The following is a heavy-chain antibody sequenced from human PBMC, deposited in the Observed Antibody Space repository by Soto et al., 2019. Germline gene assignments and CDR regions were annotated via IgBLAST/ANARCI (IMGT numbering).Heavy chain of an antibody. D-gene: IGHD5-18*01. J-gene: IGHJ6*02. V-gene: IGHV5-10-1*01. CDR2: IDPSDSYT. CDR1: GYSFTSYW. Sequence: GESLKISCKGSGYSFTSYWISWVRQMPGKGLEWMGRIDPSDSYTNYSPSFQGHVTISADKSISTAYLQWSSLKASDTAMYYCARLIRMGSGKGWIQLWSYGMDVWGQGTTVTVSS. CDR3: ARLIRMGSGKGWIQLWSYGMDV.